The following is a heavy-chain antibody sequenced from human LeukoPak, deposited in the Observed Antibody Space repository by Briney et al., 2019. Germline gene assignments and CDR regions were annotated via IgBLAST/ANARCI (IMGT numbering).Heavy chain of an antibody. CDR2: IYDSGST. CDR1: GASIRSGDYY. D-gene: IGHD2-15*01. J-gene: IGHJ3*02. CDR3: ARDCSGGSCYGAFDI. V-gene: IGHV4-30-4*01. Sequence: SETLSLTCTVSGASIRSGDYYWSWIRQPPGKGLGWIGYIYDSGSTYYNPSLKSRITISVDTSENRFSLKLSSVTATDTAVYYCARDCSGGSCYGAFDIWGQGTMVTVSS.